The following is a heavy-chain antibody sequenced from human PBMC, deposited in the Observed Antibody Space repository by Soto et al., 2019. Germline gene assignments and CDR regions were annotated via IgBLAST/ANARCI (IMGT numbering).Heavy chain of an antibody. J-gene: IGHJ4*02. CDR2: IWYDGSNK. CDR3: AREGRSSGIAAAGLIDDY. V-gene: IGHV3-33*01. Sequence: GGSLRLSCAASGFTFSSYGMHWVRQAPGKGLEWVAVIWYDGSNKYYADSVKGRFTISRDNSKNTLYLQMNSLRAEDTAVYYCAREGRSSGIAAAGLIDDYWGQGTLVTVSS. CDR1: GFTFSSYG. D-gene: IGHD6-13*01.